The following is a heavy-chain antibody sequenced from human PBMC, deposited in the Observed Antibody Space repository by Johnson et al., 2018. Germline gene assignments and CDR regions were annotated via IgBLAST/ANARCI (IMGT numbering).Heavy chain of an antibody. J-gene: IGHJ3*02. D-gene: IGHD5-24*01. V-gene: IGHV4-59*01. CDR3: ARGPPGRGALDI. CDR1: GGSISSYY. CDR2: IYYSGST. Sequence: QVQLQESGPGLVKPSETLSLTCTVSGGSISSYYWSWIRQPPGKGLEWIGYIYYSGSTNYNPSLKSRVTISVDTSKNQFSLKLRSVTAADAAVYYCARGPPGRGALDIWGQGTMVTVSS.